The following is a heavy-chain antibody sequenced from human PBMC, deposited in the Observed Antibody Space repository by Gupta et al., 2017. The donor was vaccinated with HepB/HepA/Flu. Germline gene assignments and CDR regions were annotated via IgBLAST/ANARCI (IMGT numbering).Heavy chain of an antibody. CDR1: GASISDNNW. V-gene: IGHV4-4*02. CDR2: IYPGGAT. J-gene: IGHJ4*02. CDR3: ARRFYGDYSRLEY. D-gene: IGHD4-17*01. Sequence: QVQLQESGPGLVKPSGTLSLTCAVSGASISDNNWWSWVRQPPGKGLEWIGEIYPGGATNYNPSLKSRVTIAVDKSKKQLSLQLTSVTAADTALDYCARRFYGDYSRLEYWGQGTLVSVS.